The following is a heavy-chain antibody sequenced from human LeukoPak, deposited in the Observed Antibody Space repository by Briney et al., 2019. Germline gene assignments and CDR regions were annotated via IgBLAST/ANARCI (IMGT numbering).Heavy chain of an antibody. J-gene: IGHJ6*02. Sequence: ASVKVSCKASGYTFTSYDINWVRQATGQGLEWMGWMNPNSGNTGYAQKFQGRVTITRNTSISTAYMELSSLRSEDTAVYYCASPHPYCSGGSCPYYGMDVWGQGTTVTVSS. V-gene: IGHV1-8*03. CDR1: GYTFTSYD. CDR2: MNPNSGNT. CDR3: ASPHPYCSGGSCPYYGMDV. D-gene: IGHD2-15*01.